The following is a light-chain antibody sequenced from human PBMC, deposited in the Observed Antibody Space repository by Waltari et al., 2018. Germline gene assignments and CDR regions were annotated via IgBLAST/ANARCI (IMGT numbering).Light chain of an antibody. J-gene: IGLJ1*01. V-gene: IGLV3-21*04. Sequence: SYVLTQAPSVLVAPGETARITCGGNNIADKNVHWYQQKPGQAPVLVIFYDSDRPSGIPERFSGSNSGNTATLTISRAEAGDEADYYCQVWDTSIDLSVFGTGTKVTVL. CDR2: YDS. CDR3: QVWDTSIDLSV. CDR1: NIADKN.